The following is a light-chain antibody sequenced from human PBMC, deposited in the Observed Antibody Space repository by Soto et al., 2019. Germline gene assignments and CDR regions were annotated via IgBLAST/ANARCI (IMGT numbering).Light chain of an antibody. J-gene: IGLJ3*02. CDR3: GSYTSSSTWV. V-gene: IGLV2-14*01. CDR1: SSDVGGYNY. CDR2: DDS. Sequence: QSVLTQPASVSGSPGQSITISCTGTSSDVGGYNYVSWYQQHPGKAPKLMIYDDSNRPSGVSNRFSGSKSGNTASLTICGLQAEDEDDYYCGSYTSSSTWVFGGGTKLTVL.